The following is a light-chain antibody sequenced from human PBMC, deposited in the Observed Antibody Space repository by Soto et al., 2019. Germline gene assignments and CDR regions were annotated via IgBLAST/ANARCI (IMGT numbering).Light chain of an antibody. CDR3: QHRSNWPLT. V-gene: IGKV3D-20*02. Sequence: EIVMTQSPATLSVSPGARAPLSCRARQSVSSNLAWYQQKPGQAPRLLIYGASSRATGIPDRFSGSGSGTDFTLTISRLEPEDFAVYYCQHRSNWPLTFGGGTKVDIK. CDR1: QSVSSN. J-gene: IGKJ4*01. CDR2: GAS.